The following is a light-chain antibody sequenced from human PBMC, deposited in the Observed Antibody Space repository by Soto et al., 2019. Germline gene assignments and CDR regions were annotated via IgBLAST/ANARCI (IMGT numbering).Light chain of an antibody. J-gene: IGKJ5*01. CDR1: QSLSSRY. CDR2: GAS. CDR3: QQYGTSTIT. Sequence: EIVLTQSPGTLSLSPGERATLSCRASQSLSSRYLAWYQQKAGRAPRLLIYGASTTATGIPDRFSGIGSGTDFTLIISSLEPEDFAVYFCQQYGTSTITFGQGTRLEIK. V-gene: IGKV3-20*01.